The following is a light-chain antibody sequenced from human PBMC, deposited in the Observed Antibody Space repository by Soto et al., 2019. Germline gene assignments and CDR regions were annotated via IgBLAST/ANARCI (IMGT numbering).Light chain of an antibody. CDR1: QSVSSY. CDR2: DAS. J-gene: IGKJ5*01. Sequence: EIVLTQSPVTLSLSPGERATLSCRASQSVSSYLAWYQQKPGQAPRLLIYDASNRATGIPARFSGSGSGTDFTLTISGLEPEDFAVYYCQQRSNWPPITFGQGTRLEI. CDR3: QQRSNWPPIT. V-gene: IGKV3-11*01.